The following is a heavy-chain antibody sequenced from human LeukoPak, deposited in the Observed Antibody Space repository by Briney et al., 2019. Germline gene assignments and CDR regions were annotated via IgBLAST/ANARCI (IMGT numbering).Heavy chain of an antibody. D-gene: IGHD5-18*01. V-gene: IGHV1-2*02. CDR3: ARWGYSYGFEAYYYMDV. CDR1: GDTFTGYY. CDR2: INPNSGGT. J-gene: IGHJ6*03. Sequence: ASVKVSCKASGDTFTGYYMQRVRQAPGEGLEWMEWINPNSGGTNYAQKFQGRVTMTRDTSISTAYMELSRLRSDDTAVYYCARWGYSYGFEAYYYMDVWGKGTTVTVSS.